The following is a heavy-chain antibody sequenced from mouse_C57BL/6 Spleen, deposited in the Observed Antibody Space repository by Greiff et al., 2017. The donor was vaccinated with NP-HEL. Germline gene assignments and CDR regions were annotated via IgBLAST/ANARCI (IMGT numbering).Heavy chain of an antibody. V-gene: IGHV1-82*01. CDR2: IYPGDGDT. D-gene: IGHD2-5*01. Sequence: QVQLQQSGPELVKPGASVKISCKASGYAFSSSWMNWVKQRPGKGLEWIGRIYPGDGDTNYNGKFKGKATLTADKSSSTAYMQLSSLTSEDSAVYFCARENSNYDDAMDYWGQGTSVTVSS. CDR3: ARENSNYDDAMDY. J-gene: IGHJ4*01. CDR1: GYAFSSSW.